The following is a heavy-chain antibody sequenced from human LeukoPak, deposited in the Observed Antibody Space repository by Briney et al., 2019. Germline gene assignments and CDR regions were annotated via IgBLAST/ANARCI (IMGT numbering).Heavy chain of an antibody. CDR1: GFTFSSYA. Sequence: GGSLRLSCAASGFTFSSYAMSWVRQAPGKGLEWVSAISGSGGSTYYADSVKGRFTISRDNSKNTLYLQMNSLRAEDTAVYYCAKVMVRGVQTSHFDYWGRGTLVTVSS. CDR3: AKVMVRGVQTSHFDY. J-gene: IGHJ4*02. D-gene: IGHD3-10*01. V-gene: IGHV3-23*01. CDR2: ISGSGGST.